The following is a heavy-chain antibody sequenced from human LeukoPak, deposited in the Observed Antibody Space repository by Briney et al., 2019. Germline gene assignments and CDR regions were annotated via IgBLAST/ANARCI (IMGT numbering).Heavy chain of an antibody. CDR3: AILSGYSYGYMGY. CDR1: GGTFSSYA. D-gene: IGHD5-18*01. CDR2: IIPIFGTA. Sequence: ASVKVSCKASGGTFSSYAISWVRQAPGQGLERMGGIIPIFGTANYAQKFQGRVTITADKSTSTAYMELSSLRSEDTAVYYCAILSGYSYGYMGYWGQGTLVTVSS. J-gene: IGHJ4*02. V-gene: IGHV1-69*06.